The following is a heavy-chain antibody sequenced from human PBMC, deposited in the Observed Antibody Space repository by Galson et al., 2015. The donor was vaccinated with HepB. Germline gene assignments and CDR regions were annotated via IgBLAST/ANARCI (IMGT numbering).Heavy chain of an antibody. CDR2: INTNTGNP. D-gene: IGHD2-15*01. V-gene: IGHV7-4-1*02. CDR3: ARDEIRGDCSGGSCYFRGGFVY. CDR1: GYTFTSYA. Sequence: SVKVSCKASGYTFTSYAMNWVRQAPGQGLEWMGWINTNTGNPTYAQGFTGRFVFSLDTSVSTAYLQISSLKAEDTAVYYCARDEIRGDCSGGSCYFRGGFVYWGQGTLVTVSS. J-gene: IGHJ4*02.